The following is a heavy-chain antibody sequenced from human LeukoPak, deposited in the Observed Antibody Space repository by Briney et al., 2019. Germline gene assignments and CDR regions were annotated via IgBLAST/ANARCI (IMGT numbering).Heavy chain of an antibody. CDR2: IYSGGST. D-gene: IGHD1-14*01. V-gene: IGHV3-53*01. CDR1: GFTVSSNY. Sequence: GGSLRLSCAASGFTVSSNYMSWVRQAPGKGLEWVSVIYSGGSTYYADSVKGRFTISRDNSKNTLYLQMNSLRAEDTAAYYCAGQDSDHNYYYYGMDVWGQGTTVTVSS. J-gene: IGHJ6*02. CDR3: AGQDSDHNYYYYGMDV.